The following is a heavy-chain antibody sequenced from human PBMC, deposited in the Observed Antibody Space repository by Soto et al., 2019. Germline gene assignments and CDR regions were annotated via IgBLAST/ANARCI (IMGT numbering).Heavy chain of an antibody. Sequence: PGGSLRLSCTASGFTFGDYAMSWVRQAPGKGLEWVGFIRSKAYGGTTEYAASVKGRFTISRDDSKSIAYLQMNSLKTEDTAVYYCTRDAQHYYDSSGLSGWFDPWGQGTLVTVSS. CDR1: GFTFGDYA. J-gene: IGHJ5*02. D-gene: IGHD3-22*01. V-gene: IGHV3-49*04. CDR2: IRSKAYGGTT. CDR3: TRDAQHYYDSSGLSGWFDP.